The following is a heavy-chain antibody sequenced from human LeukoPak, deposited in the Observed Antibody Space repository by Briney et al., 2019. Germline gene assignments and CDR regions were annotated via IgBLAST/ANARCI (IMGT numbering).Heavy chain of an antibody. CDR3: ARGRGDPHEYDY. CDR1: GFTVSRNS. Sequence: GGSLRPSCAASGFTVSRNSMSWVRQAPGKGLEWVSVIYSGGTIYYPDSVKGRFTISRDNSKNTLYLQMNSLRAEDTAVYYCARGRGDPHEYDYWGQGALVTVSS. CDR2: IYSGGTI. D-gene: IGHD3-10*01. V-gene: IGHV3-66*01. J-gene: IGHJ4*02.